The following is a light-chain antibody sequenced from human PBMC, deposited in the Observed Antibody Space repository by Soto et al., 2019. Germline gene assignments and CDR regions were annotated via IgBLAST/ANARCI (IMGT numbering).Light chain of an antibody. Sequence: DIQLTQSPSFLSASVGDRVTITFRASQGISSYLAWYQQKPGKAPKLLIYAASTLQSGVPSRFSGSGSGTEFTLTISSLQPEDFATYYCQQLNSYPHTFGQGTKVDI. CDR1: QGISSY. CDR3: QQLNSYPHT. J-gene: IGKJ1*01. V-gene: IGKV1-9*01. CDR2: AAS.